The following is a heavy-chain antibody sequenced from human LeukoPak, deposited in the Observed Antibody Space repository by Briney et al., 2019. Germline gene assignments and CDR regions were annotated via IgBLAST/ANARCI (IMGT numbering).Heavy chain of an antibody. CDR2: ISFDGSDK. J-gene: IGHJ4*02. V-gene: IGHV3-30*04. CDR1: GFTFSSYA. Sequence: GGSLRLSCAASGFTFSSYAMHWVRQAPGKGLQWVTVISFDGSDKYYADSVKGRFTISRDNSQNTLFVQMNSLRAEDTAVYYCARQDCSGGRCYLDYWGKGILVTVSS. D-gene: IGHD2-15*01. CDR3: ARQDCSGGRCYLDY.